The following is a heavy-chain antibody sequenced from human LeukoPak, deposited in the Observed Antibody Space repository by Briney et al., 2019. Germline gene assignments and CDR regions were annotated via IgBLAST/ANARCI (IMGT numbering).Heavy chain of an antibody. CDR1: GFSFSGYA. Sequence: PGGSLRLSCVASGFSFSGYAMSWVRQAPGKGLEWVSAISGSGGSTYYADSVKGRFTISRDNSKNTLYLQMNSLRAEDTAVYYCAKEMHSGSYFHYWGQGTLVTVSS. CDR3: AKEMHSGSYFHY. J-gene: IGHJ4*02. D-gene: IGHD1-26*01. CDR2: ISGSGGST. V-gene: IGHV3-23*01.